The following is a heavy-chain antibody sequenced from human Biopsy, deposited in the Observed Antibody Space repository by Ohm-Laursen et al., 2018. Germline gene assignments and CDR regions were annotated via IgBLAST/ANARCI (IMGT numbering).Heavy chain of an antibody. J-gene: IGHJ6*02. V-gene: IGHV3-11*01. CDR2: ISGGGTI. CDR1: GFSFSDYH. Sequence: SLRLSCSASGFSFSDYHMRRIRQAPGRGLEWVSCISGGGTIYYGDSMKGRVTISRDNAKNSLYLQMHSLRAEDTAVYYCARDTRWSPYSMDVWGQGTTVTVSS. D-gene: IGHD4-23*01. CDR3: ARDTRWSPYSMDV.